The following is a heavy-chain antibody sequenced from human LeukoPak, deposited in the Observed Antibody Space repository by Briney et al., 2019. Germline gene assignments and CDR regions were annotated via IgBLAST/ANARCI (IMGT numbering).Heavy chain of an antibody. D-gene: IGHD4-11*01. J-gene: IGHJ4*02. CDR1: GFTFSNAW. V-gene: IGHV3-15*01. CDR3: ITQYFDY. CDR2: IKTKTDGGTT. Sequence: GGSLRLSCAASGFTFSNAWMNWVRQAPGKGLEWVGRIKTKTDGGTTDYAAPVKGRFTISRDDSKSTVFLQMNSLKTEDTAFYYCITQYFDYWGQGTLVTVSS.